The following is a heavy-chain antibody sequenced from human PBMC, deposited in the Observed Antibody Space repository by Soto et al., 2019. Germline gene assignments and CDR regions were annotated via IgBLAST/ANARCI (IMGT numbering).Heavy chain of an antibody. J-gene: IGHJ4*02. Sequence: GGSLRLSCEVSGFYFNNYGINWVRQAPGKGLEWVSSVSKSDYTYYSDSVKGRFTISRDNAKNSVSLQMNSLRAEDTAVYYCAREDSIIIPAVSDFWGQGTLVTVSS. D-gene: IGHD2-2*01. CDR1: GFYFNNYG. CDR3: AREDSIIIPAVSDF. V-gene: IGHV3-21*01. CDR2: VSKSDYT.